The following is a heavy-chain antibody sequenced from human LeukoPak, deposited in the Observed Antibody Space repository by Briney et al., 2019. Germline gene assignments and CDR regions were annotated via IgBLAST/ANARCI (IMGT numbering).Heavy chain of an antibody. CDR3: AKGCSSTSCYAY. Sequence: GGSLRLSCAASGFTFSSYGMHWVRQAPGKGLEWVAFIRYDGSNKYYADSVKGRLTISRDNSKNTLYLQMNSLRAEDTAMYYCAKGCSSTSCYAYWGQGTLVTVSS. CDR1: GFTFSSYG. J-gene: IGHJ4*02. D-gene: IGHD2-2*01. V-gene: IGHV3-30*02. CDR2: IRYDGSNK.